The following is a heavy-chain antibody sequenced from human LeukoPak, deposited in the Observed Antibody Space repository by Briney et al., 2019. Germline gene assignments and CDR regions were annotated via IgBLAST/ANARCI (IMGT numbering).Heavy chain of an antibody. V-gene: IGHV3-23*01. CDR2: ITDDEDT. CDR1: GFPSRSYA. J-gene: IGHJ4*02. CDR3: AKVNYWTTENYFDS. D-gene: IGHD5-24*01. Sequence: QTGGSLRLSCAASGFPSRSYAITWVRQTPGKGLESVSVITDDEDTYYADSVKGRFTISRDNSQNTVFLQMNSLRVEDTAVYYCAKVNYWTTENYFDSWGQGTLVTVSS.